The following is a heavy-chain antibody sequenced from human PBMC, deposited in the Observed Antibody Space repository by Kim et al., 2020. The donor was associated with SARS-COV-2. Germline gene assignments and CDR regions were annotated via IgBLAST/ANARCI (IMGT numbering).Heavy chain of an antibody. D-gene: IGHD3-10*01. J-gene: IGHJ4*02. CDR3: ARGGGVRGGPLDY. Sequence: YTESRKGRVTNSRDKSKNTLYLQMTSLRAEDTAVYYCARGGGVRGGPLDYWGQGTLVTVSS. V-gene: IGHV3-66*01.